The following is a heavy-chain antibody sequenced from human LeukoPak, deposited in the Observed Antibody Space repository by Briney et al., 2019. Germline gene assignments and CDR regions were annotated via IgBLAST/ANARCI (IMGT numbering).Heavy chain of an antibody. Sequence: SETLSLTCTVSGASVSSGSYYWSWLRQPPGKGLEWIGYIYYSGTTNYNPSLKSRVTISVDTSKNQFSLKLSSVTAADTAVYYCARTTGRYLQFDPWGQGTLVTVSS. CDR1: GASVSSGSYY. D-gene: IGHD3-9*01. CDR2: IYYSGTT. CDR3: ARTTGRYLQFDP. V-gene: IGHV4-61*01. J-gene: IGHJ5*02.